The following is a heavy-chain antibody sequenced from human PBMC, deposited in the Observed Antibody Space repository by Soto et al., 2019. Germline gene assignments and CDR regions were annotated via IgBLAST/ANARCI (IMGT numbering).Heavy chain of an antibody. CDR2: IKQDGSEK. Sequence: GGSLRLSCAASGFTFSSYWMSWVRQAPGKGLEWVANIKQDGSEKYYVDSVKGRFTISRDNAKNSLYLQMNSLRAEDTAVYYCARGATIEYSSLEYFQHWGQGTLVTVSS. CDR3: ARGATIEYSSLEYFQH. CDR1: GFTFSSYW. D-gene: IGHD6-6*01. V-gene: IGHV3-7*01. J-gene: IGHJ1*01.